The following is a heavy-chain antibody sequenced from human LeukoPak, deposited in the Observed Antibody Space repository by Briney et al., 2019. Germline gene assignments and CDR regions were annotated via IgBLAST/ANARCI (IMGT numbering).Heavy chain of an antibody. CDR2: IKTDASEK. CDR3: ASLYSRGYTFDI. D-gene: IGHD6-13*01. V-gene: IGHV3-7*01. CDR1: GFIFSNCW. Sequence: PGGSLRLSCETSGFIFSNCWMTWVRQAPGKGLEWVANIKTDASEKYYADSVKGRFTISRDNAKNSLYLQMNSLRAEDTAVYYCASLYSRGYTFDIWGQGTMVTVSS. J-gene: IGHJ3*02.